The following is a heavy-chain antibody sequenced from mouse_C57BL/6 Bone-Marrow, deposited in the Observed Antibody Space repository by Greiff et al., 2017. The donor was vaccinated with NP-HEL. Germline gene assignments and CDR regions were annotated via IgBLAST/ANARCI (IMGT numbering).Heavy chain of an antibody. J-gene: IGHJ3*01. Sequence: VQLQQSGPVLVKPGASVKMSCKASGYTFTDYYMNWVKQSHGKSLEWIGVINPYNGGTSYNQKFKGKATLTVDQSSSTAYMELNSLTSEDSAVYYCARSTRGYPFAYWGQGTLVTVSA. CDR1: GYTFTDYY. CDR3: ARSTRGYPFAY. D-gene: IGHD2-2*01. V-gene: IGHV1-19*01. CDR2: INPYNGGT.